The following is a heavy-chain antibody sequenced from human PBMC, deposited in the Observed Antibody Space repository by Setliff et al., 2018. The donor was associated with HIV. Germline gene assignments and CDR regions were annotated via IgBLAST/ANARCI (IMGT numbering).Heavy chain of an antibody. CDR2: ISSNGGST. V-gene: IGHV3-64*04. CDR1: GFTFSSYA. CDR3: ARTTVVTLLDY. Sequence: LRLSCAASGFTFSSYAMHWVRQAPGKGLEYVSSISSNGGSTYYADSVKGRFTISRDNSKNTLYLQMNSLRAEDTAVYYCARTTVVTLLDYWGQGTLVTVSS. D-gene: IGHD4-17*01. J-gene: IGHJ4*02.